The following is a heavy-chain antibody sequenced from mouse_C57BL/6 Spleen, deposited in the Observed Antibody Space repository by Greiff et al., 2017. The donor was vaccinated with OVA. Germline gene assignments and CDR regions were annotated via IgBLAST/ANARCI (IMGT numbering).Heavy chain of an antibody. Sequence: QVQLQQPGAELVRPGSSVKLSCKASGYTFTSYWLHWVKQRPIQGLEWIGNIDPSDSETHYNQKFKDKATLTVDKSSSTAYMQLSSLTSEDSAVYYCARWDYGRGYAMDYWGQGTSVTVSS. D-gene: IGHD2-4*01. J-gene: IGHJ4*01. V-gene: IGHV1-52*01. CDR3: ARWDYGRGYAMDY. CDR1: GYTFTSYW. CDR2: IDPSDSET.